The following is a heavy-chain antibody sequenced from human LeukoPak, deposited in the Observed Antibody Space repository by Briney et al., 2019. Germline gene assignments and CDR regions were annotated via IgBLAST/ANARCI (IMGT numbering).Heavy chain of an antibody. D-gene: IGHD5-24*01. CDR2: INGDGSST. Sequence: GGPLRLSCAASGFTFSSYWMHWVRQAPGKGLVWVSRINGDGSSTRYADSVKSRFTISRDNAKDTLYLQMNSLRAEDTAVYYCARAFGYNSDFFDYWGQGTLVTVSS. CDR3: ARAFGYNSDFFDY. CDR1: GFTFSSYW. V-gene: IGHV3-74*01. J-gene: IGHJ4*02.